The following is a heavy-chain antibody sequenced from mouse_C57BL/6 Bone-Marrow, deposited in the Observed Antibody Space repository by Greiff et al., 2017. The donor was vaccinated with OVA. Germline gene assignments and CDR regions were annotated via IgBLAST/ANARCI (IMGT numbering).Heavy chain of an antibody. CDR2: SRNKANDYTT. J-gene: IGHJ3*01. CDR1: GFTFSDFY. D-gene: IGHD4-1*01. Sequence: EVHLVESGGGLVQSGRSLRLSCATSGFTFSDFYMEWVRQAPGKGLEWIAASRNKANDYTTEYSASVKGRFIVSRDTSQSILYLQMNALRAEDTAIYYCARDVAGTFAYWGQGTLVTVSA. CDR3: ARDVAGTFAY. V-gene: IGHV7-1*01.